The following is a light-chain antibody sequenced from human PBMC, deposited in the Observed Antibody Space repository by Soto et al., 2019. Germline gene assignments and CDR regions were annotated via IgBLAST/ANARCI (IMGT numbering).Light chain of an antibody. CDR2: DAS. Sequence: VFTKCPYTLSVSLGPRTALSCRASQSVSSTLPWYQQKPGQAPRLLIYDASNRDTGIPARFSGSGSGTDFTLTISSLEPEDVAVYYCQQRGNRPPWTFGQGTKADI. CDR3: QQRGNRPPWT. J-gene: IGKJ1*01. V-gene: IGKV3-11*01. CDR1: QSVSST.